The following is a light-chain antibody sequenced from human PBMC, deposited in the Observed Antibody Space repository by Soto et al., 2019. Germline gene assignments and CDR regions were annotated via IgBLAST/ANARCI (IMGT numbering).Light chain of an antibody. Sequence: EIVMTQSPASLSVSPGERATLSCRASQYLSSNLAWYQQKPGQAPRLLIYGASTRATGIPARFSGSGSGTEFTLTISSLQSEDFAFYSWQQYNYWPPWTFGQGTRVEIK. CDR3: QQYNYWPPWT. CDR2: GAS. V-gene: IGKV3-15*01. J-gene: IGKJ1*01. CDR1: QYLSSN.